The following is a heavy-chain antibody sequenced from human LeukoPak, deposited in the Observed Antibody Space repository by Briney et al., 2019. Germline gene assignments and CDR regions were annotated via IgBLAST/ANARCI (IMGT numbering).Heavy chain of an antibody. CDR3: AKATYSTSPGYYFDY. D-gene: IGHD2-2*01. CDR1: GFTFDDYA. J-gene: IGHJ4*02. CDR2: ISWNSGSI. V-gene: IGHV3-9*01. Sequence: GGSLRLSCAASGFTFDDYAMHWVRQAPGQGLEWVSSISWNSGSIAYADSVKGRFTISRDNAKNSLYLQMNSLRAEDSAFYYCAKATYSTSPGYYFDYWGQGNLVTVS.